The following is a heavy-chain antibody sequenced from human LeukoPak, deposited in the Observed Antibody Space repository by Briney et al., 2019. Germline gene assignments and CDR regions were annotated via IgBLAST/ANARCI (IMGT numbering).Heavy chain of an antibody. Sequence: QPGGCLRLSCAASGFTFSRFAMSWVRQAPGKGLEWVSAISGSGGSTYYADSVKGRFTISRDNSKNTLYLQMNSLRAEDTAVYYCAKDLRTLLVEGSDFDYWGQGTLVTVSS. CDR3: AKDLRTLLVEGSDFDY. J-gene: IGHJ4*02. V-gene: IGHV3-23*01. CDR2: ISGSGGST. CDR1: GFTFSRFA. D-gene: IGHD3-16*01.